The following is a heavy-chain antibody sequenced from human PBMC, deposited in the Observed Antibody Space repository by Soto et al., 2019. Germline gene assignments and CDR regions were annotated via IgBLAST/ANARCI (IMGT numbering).Heavy chain of an antibody. J-gene: IGHJ4*02. Sequence: WASVKVSCKASGGTFSSYRINWVRQAPGQGLEWVGGIVPIYRTADYAQKFQGRVTITADESARTAYMELRSLKSQDTAVYYCARDSGAKLSSSWGQGTLVTAPQ. D-gene: IGHD6-13*01. CDR3: ARDSGAKLSSS. CDR1: GGTFSSYR. CDR2: IVPIYRTA. V-gene: IGHV1-69*13.